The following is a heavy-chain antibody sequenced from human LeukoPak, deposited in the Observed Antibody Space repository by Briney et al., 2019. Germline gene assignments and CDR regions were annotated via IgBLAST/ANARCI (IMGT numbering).Heavy chain of an antibody. CDR1: GGIFSNYA. CDR3: AREIVVVPAANDAVDY. Sequence: SVKVSCKASGGIFSNYAISWVRQAPGQGLEWMGGIIPIFGTVNYAQNFQGRVTITADESTSTAYMELSSLRSEGTAVYYCAREIVVVPAANDAVDYWGQGTLVTVSS. CDR2: IIPIFGTV. V-gene: IGHV1-69*13. D-gene: IGHD2-2*01. J-gene: IGHJ4*02.